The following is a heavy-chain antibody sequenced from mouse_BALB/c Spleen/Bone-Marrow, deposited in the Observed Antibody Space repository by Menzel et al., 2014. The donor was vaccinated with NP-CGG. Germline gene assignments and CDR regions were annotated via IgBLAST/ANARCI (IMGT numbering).Heavy chain of an antibody. V-gene: IGHV2-9*02. CDR3: ARALDSSGYGFAY. CDR1: GFSLTSYG. Sequence: QVQLKESGPGLVAPSQSLSITCTVSGFSLTSYGVHWVRQPPGKGLEWLGVIWAGGSTNYNSAPMSRLSISKDNSKSQVFLKMNSLQTDDTAMYYCARALDSSGYGFAYWGQGTLVTVSA. CDR2: IWAGGST. J-gene: IGHJ3*01. D-gene: IGHD3-2*01.